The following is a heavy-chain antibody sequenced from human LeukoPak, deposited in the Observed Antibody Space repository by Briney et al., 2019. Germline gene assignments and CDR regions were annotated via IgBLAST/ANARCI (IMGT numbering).Heavy chain of an antibody. CDR2: ISSSSSYI. J-gene: IGHJ4*02. CDR1: GFTFSSYS. Sequence: GGSLRLSCAASGFTFSSYSMNWVRQAPGKGLEWVSSISSSSSYIYYADSVKSRFTISRDNAKNSLYLQMNSLRAEDTAVYYCARGNGGSLDYWGQGTLVTVSS. D-gene: IGHD2-15*01. CDR3: ARGNGGSLDY. V-gene: IGHV3-21*01.